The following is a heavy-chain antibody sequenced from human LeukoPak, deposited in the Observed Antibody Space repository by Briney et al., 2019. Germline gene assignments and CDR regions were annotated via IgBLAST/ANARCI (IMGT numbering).Heavy chain of an antibody. V-gene: IGHV4-59*01. CDR2: IYYSGNT. D-gene: IGHD3/OR15-3a*01. Sequence: PSETLSLTCTASGGSISTYYWSWIRQPPGKGLEWIGYIYYSGNTNYNPSLGSRVTISIDTSKNQFSLRLSSVTAADTAVYYCARVGSWTFDYWGQGTLVTVSS. CDR1: GGSISTYY. CDR3: ARVGSWTFDY. J-gene: IGHJ4*02.